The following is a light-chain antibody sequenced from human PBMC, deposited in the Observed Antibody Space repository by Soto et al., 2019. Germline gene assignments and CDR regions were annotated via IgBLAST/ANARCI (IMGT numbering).Light chain of an antibody. CDR1: SSDVGSYNL. CDR2: EGS. CDR3: CSYEASSSYV. Sequence: QSVLTQPASVSGSPGQSITISCTGTSSDVGSYNLVSWYQQHPGKAPKLMIYEGSKRPSGVSNRFSGSKSGNTASLTISGLQAEYEADYYCCSYEASSSYVFGLGTEVTVL. V-gene: IGLV2-23*01. J-gene: IGLJ1*01.